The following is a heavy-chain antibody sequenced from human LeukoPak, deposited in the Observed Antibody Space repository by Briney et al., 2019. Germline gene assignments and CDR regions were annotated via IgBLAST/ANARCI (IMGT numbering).Heavy chain of an antibody. CDR1: GYTFTSYG. CDR3: ARSSGDLYYYYYAMDV. Sequence: ASVKVSCKASGYTFTSYGISWVRQAPGQGLEWMGWISAYNGNTNYAQKLQGRVTITRDTSASTAYMELSSLRSEDTSVYYCARSSGDLYYYYYAMDVWGQGTTVTVSS. CDR2: ISAYNGNT. V-gene: IGHV1-18*01. J-gene: IGHJ6*02. D-gene: IGHD3-22*01.